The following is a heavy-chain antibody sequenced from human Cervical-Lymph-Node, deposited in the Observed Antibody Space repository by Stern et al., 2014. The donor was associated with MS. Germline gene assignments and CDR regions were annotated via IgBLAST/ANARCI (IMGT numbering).Heavy chain of an antibody. CDR1: GYSFSSYW. J-gene: IGHJ6*02. V-gene: IGHV5-51*03. CDR3: VRVSGSYYKYFYGMDV. D-gene: IGHD1-26*01. CDR2: IYPGDSDI. Sequence: EVQLVESGTEVKKPGESLKISCKASGYSFSSYWIGWVRQMPEKGLEWMGVIYPGDSDIRYSPSLQGQVIISADKSVTTAYLQWSSLKASDTAMYYCVRVSGSYYKYFYGMDVWGQGTTITVSS.